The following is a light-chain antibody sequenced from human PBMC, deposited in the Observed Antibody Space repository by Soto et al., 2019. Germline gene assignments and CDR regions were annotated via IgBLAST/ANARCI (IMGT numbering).Light chain of an antibody. J-gene: IGKJ1*01. V-gene: IGKV1-39*01. Sequence: DIQMTQSPSSLSASVGDRVTITCRASRSISYYLNWYQHKPGKAPKLLLYAASSLESGVPSRFSGSGSGTEFTLTISSLQPADFATYYCQQSYSTLWTFGQGTKVEI. CDR2: AAS. CDR3: QQSYSTLWT. CDR1: RSISYY.